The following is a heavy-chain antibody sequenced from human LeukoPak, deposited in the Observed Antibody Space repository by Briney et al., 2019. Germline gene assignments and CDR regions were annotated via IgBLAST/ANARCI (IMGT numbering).Heavy chain of an antibody. CDR1: GGSISSGGYY. D-gene: IGHD5-18*01. CDR3: AGGPPHLPGNIGYSYGLFDY. V-gene: IGHV4-31*03. J-gene: IGHJ4*02. Sequence: PSQTLSLTCTVSGGSISSGGYYWSWIRQHPGKGLEWIGYIYYSGSTYYNPSLKSRVTISVDTSKNQFSLKLSSVTAADTAVYYCAGGPPHLPGNIGYSYGLFDYWGQGTLVTVSS. CDR2: IYYSGST.